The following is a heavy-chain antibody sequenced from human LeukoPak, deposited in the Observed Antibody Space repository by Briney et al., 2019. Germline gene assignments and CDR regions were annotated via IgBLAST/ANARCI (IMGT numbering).Heavy chain of an antibody. D-gene: IGHD1-26*01. CDR1: LASITTTSFS. CDR2: ISSSDEK. J-gene: IGHJ4*02. Sequence: SETPSLTCVVSLASITTTSFSCAWIRQPPGQDLEWIATISSSDEKYYNPSLMSRVTISLDTSKNRFSLEVTSVTAADTGLFYCAKFKSGTGSDYWGQGILVIVSS. CDR3: AKFKSGTGSDY. V-gene: IGHV4-39*05.